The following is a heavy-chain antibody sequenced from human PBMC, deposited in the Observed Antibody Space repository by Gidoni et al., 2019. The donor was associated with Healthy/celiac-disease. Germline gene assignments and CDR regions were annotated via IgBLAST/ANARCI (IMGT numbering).Heavy chain of an antibody. CDR3: AREIVDGSGWDELDY. D-gene: IGHD6-19*01. CDR2: INWNGGST. J-gene: IGHJ4*02. Sequence: EVQLVESGGGVVRPGGSLRLPCAASGFPFDDYGMSWVRQAPGKGLEWVSGINWNGGSTGYADSVKGRFTISRDNAKNSLYLQMNSLRAEDTALYHCAREIVDGSGWDELDYWGQGTLVTVSS. V-gene: IGHV3-20*01. CDR1: GFPFDDYG.